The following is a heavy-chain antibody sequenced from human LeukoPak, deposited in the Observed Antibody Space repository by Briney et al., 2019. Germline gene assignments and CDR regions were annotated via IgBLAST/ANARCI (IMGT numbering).Heavy chain of an antibody. D-gene: IGHD6-13*01. CDR3: ATSRGSWPDYFDY. Sequence: GGSLRLSCAASGFTFSDYNMRWIRQAPGKGLEWVSYISSSGSTIYYADSVKGRFTISRDNAKNSLYLQMNSLRAEDTAVYYCATSRGSWPDYFDYWGQGTLVTVSS. V-gene: IGHV3-11*04. CDR2: ISSSGSTI. CDR1: GFTFSDYN. J-gene: IGHJ4*02.